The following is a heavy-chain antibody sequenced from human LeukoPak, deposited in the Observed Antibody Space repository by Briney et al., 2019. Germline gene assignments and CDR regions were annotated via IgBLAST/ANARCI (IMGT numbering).Heavy chain of an antibody. CDR3: AREDDGFDY. V-gene: IGHV3-33*01. CDR2: IWYDGSNK. Sequence: GGSLRLSCAASGFTFSSYGMHWVRQAPGKGLEWVAVIWYDGSNKYYADSVKGRSTISKDNSKNTLYLQMNSLRAEDTAVYYCAREDDGFDYWGQGTLVTVSS. J-gene: IGHJ4*02. CDR1: GFTFSSYG. D-gene: IGHD1-1*01.